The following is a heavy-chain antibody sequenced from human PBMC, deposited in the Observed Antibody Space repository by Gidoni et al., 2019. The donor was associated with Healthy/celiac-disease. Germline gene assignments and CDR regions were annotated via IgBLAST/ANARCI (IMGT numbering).Heavy chain of an antibody. V-gene: IGHV3-23*01. CDR3: AKDPQKYCSGGSCYSFGFDY. CDR2: ISGSGGST. Sequence: EVQLLESGGGLVQPGGSLRLSCAATGLTFSSHAMSWVRQAPGKGLEWVSAISGSGGSTYYADSVKGRFTISRDNSKNTLYLQMNSLRAEDTAVYYCAKDPQKYCSGGSCYSFGFDYWGQGTLVTVSS. J-gene: IGHJ4*02. D-gene: IGHD2-15*01. CDR1: GLTFSSHA.